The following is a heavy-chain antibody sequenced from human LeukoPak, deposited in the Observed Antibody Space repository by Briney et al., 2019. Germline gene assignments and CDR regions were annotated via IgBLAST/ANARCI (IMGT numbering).Heavy chain of an antibody. CDR1: GGSISSSSYY. CDR2: IYYSGST. CDR3: ARDYRYDFWSVPGGFDP. V-gene: IGHV4-39*07. Sequence: PSETLSLTCTVPGGSISSSSYYWGWIRQPPGKGLEWIGSIYYSGSTYYNPSLKSRVTISVDTSKNQFSLKLSSVTAADTAVYYCARDYRYDFWSVPGGFDPWGQGTLVTVSS. D-gene: IGHD3-3*01. J-gene: IGHJ5*02.